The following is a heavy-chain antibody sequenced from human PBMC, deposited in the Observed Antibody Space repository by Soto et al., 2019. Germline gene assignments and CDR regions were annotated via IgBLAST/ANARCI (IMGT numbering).Heavy chain of an antibody. J-gene: IGHJ4*02. V-gene: IGHV3-21*01. D-gene: IGHD4-17*01. CDR1: RFTFSSYT. CDR2: ISGSSTYI. Sequence: EVQLVESGGGLVKPGGSLRLSCAASRFTFSSYTMNWVRQAPGKGLEWVSSISGSSTYIYYADSMKGRFTISRDTAKNSPYLQTNSLRAEDTAVYYCARDFYGDYAIDYWGQGTLVTVSS. CDR3: ARDFYGDYAIDY.